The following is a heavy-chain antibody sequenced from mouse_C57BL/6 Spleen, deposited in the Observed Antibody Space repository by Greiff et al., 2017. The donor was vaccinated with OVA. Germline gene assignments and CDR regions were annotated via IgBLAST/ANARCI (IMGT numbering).Heavy chain of an antibody. CDR2: IHPNSGST. CDR1: GYTFTSYW. V-gene: IGHV1-64*01. Sequence: VKLQQPGAELVKPGASVKLSCKASGYTFTSYWMHWVKQRPGQGLEWIGMIHPNSGSTNYNEKFKSKATLTVDKSSSIAYMQLSSLTSEDSAVYYCARVQDYYGYFDVWGTGTTVTVSS. D-gene: IGHD2-4*01. J-gene: IGHJ1*03. CDR3: ARVQDYYGYFDV.